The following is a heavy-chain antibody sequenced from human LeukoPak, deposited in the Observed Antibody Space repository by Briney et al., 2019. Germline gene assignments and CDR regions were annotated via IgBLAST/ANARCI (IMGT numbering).Heavy chain of an antibody. CDR2: IYPSGS. D-gene: IGHD1-26*01. CDR3: AKSSGSYRP. J-gene: IGHJ5*02. Sequence: SETLSLTCTVSGDSIGSNYWSWIRQPAGKGLEWIGRIYPSGSNYNPSLKSRVTISVDKSKNQFSLKLISVTAADTAMYYCAKSSGSYRPWGQGALVTVSS. CDR1: GDSIGSNY. V-gene: IGHV4-4*07.